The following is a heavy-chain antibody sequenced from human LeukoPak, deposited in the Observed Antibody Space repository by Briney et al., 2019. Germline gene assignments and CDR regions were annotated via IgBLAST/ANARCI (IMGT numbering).Heavy chain of an antibody. J-gene: IGHJ4*02. CDR2: IYYSGST. V-gene: IGHV4-59*08. D-gene: IGHD5-18*01. CDR3: ARLEVDTAMVPVFDY. Sequence: PSETLSLTCTVSGGSISSYYWSWIRQPPGKGLEWIGYIYYSGSTNYNPSLKSRVTISVDTSKNQFSLKLSSVTAADTAVYYCARLEVDTAMVPVFDYWGQGTLVTVSS. CDR1: GGSISSYY.